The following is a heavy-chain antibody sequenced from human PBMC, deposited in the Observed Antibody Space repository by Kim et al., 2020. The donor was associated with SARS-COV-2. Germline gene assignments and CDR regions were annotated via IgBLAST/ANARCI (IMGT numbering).Heavy chain of an antibody. CDR1: GYTFTSYA. CDR3: ARGHFDTIFGVLISLDAFDI. J-gene: IGHJ3*02. V-gene: IGHV7-4-1*02. Sequence: ASVKVSCKASGYTFTSYAMNWVRQAPGQGLEWMGWINTNTGNPTYAQGFTGRFVFSLDTSVSTAYLQISSLKAEDTAVYYCARGHFDTIFGVLISLDAFDIWGQGTMGTVSS. D-gene: IGHD3-3*01. CDR2: INTNTGNP.